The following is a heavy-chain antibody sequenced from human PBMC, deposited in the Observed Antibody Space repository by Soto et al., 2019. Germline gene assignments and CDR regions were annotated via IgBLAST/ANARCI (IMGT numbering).Heavy chain of an antibody. J-gene: IGHJ6*02. CDR3: AKDKVSSGWTRTYYYYGMDV. Sequence: LRLSCAASGSTFRSYAMSWVRQAPGKGLEWVSAISGSGGSTYYADSVKGRFTISRDNSKNTLYLQMNSLRAEDTAVYYCAKDKVSSGWTRTYYYYGMDVWGQVTTVTVSS. CDR1: GSTFRSYA. V-gene: IGHV3-23*01. CDR2: ISGSGGST. D-gene: IGHD6-19*01.